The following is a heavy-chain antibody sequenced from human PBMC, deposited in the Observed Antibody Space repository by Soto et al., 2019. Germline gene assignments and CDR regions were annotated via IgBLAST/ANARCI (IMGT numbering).Heavy chain of an antibody. CDR2: IYYSGST. D-gene: IGHD1-7*01. Sequence: SETLSLTCTVSGGSISSSSYYWGWIRQPPGKGLEWIGYIYYSGSTNYNPSLKSRVTISVDTSKNQFSLKLSSVTAADTAVYYCAREGLTGTIGLYYYYAMDVWGQGTTVTVSS. CDR3: AREGLTGTIGLYYYYAMDV. J-gene: IGHJ6*02. V-gene: IGHV4-61*01. CDR1: GGSISSSSYY.